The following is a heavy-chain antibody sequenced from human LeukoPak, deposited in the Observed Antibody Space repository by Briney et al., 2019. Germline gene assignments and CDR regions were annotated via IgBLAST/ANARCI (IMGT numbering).Heavy chain of an antibody. Sequence: PSQTLSLTCTVSGGSISSGDYYWSWIRQPPGKGLEWIGYIYYSGSTYYNPSPKSRVTISVDTSKNQFSLKLSSVTAADTAVYYCARMDGLYSPDHFDYWGQGTLVTVSS. J-gene: IGHJ4*02. CDR2: IYYSGST. CDR3: ARMDGLYSPDHFDY. D-gene: IGHD2-8*01. CDR1: GGSISSGDYY. V-gene: IGHV4-30-4*08.